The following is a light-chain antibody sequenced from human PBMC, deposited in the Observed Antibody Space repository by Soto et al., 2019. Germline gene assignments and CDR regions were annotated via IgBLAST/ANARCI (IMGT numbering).Light chain of an antibody. J-gene: IGKJ5*01. CDR2: ASS. Sequence: DIQMTPSPSSLSASVGDRVTITCRASQPISKNLNWYQQRPGKPPHLLIYASSSVQHGVPPRLSDGGSGTEFTLTITSLQPEDFATYYCQQTDSTPITFGQGTRLEIK. CDR3: QQTDSTPIT. CDR1: QPISKN. V-gene: IGKV1-39*01.